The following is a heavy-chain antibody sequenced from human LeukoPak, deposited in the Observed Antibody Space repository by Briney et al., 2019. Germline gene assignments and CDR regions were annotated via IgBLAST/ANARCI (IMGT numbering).Heavy chain of an antibody. D-gene: IGHD4-17*01. V-gene: IGHV3-7*03. CDR3: ARGFMTKVTFDS. CDR2: IKEDGSEK. CDR1: GFTFRSYW. Sequence: GGSLRLSCAASGFTFRSYWMSWVRQAPGKGLEWVANIKEDGSEKYYVDSVKGRFTISRDSAKNSLYLQMNSLRVEDTAVYYCARGFMTKVTFDSWGQGTLVTVSS. J-gene: IGHJ4*02.